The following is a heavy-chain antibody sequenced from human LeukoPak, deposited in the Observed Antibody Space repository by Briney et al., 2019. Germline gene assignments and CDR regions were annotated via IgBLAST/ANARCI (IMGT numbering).Heavy chain of an antibody. CDR3: ARSCLIVDIVATIRARLGGNAFDI. CDR1: GGSISSYY. J-gene: IGHJ3*02. Sequence: PLETLSLTCTVSGGSISSYYWSWIRQPPGKGLEWIGYIYYSGSTNYNPSLKSRVTISVDTSKNQFSLKLSSVTAADTAVYYCARSCLIVDIVATIRARLGGNAFDIWGQGTMVTVSS. D-gene: IGHD5-12*01. V-gene: IGHV4-59*01. CDR2: IYYSGST.